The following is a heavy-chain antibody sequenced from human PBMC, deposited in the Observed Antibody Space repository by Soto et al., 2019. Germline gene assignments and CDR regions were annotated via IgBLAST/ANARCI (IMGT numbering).Heavy chain of an antibody. V-gene: IGHV6-1*01. CDR3: ARDRQSVSGVKIAVANFDS. D-gene: IGHD6-19*01. J-gene: IGHJ4*02. Sequence: XQTLSLTCAISGDSVSSNIAAWNWIRQSPSRGLEWLGRTYYKSQWYYDYAVSVKSRITINPDTSKNQFSLQLNSVSPEDTAVSYCARDRQSVSGVKIAVANFDSWGQGTLVTVSS. CDR1: GDSVSSNIAA. CDR2: TYYKSQWYY.